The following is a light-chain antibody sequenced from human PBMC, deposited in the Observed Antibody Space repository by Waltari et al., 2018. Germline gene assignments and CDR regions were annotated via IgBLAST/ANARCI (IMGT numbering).Light chain of an antibody. J-gene: IGKJ1*01. CDR2: AAS. CDR1: QSISSY. CDR3: QQSYSLWT. Sequence: DIQMTQSPYSLSASVGDRVTITCRASQSISSYLNWYQQKPGKAPKHLIYAASSLQSGVPSRFSGSGSGTDFTLTISSLQPEDFATYYCQQSYSLWTFGQGTKVEIK. V-gene: IGKV1-39*01.